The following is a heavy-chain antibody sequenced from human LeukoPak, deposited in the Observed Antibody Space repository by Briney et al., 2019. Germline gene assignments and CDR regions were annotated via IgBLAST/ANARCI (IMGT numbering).Heavy chain of an antibody. CDR3: ARIDTGGADC. CDR2: IYDSGST. V-gene: IGHV4-30-4*01. J-gene: IGHJ4*02. CDR1: GASIRSGDYY. D-gene: IGHD2-8*02. Sequence: SETLSLTCTVSGASIRSGDYYWSWIRQPPGKGLEWIGYIYDSGSTYYNPSLKSRITISVDTSKNQFSLKLSSVTAADTAVYYCARIDTGGADCWGQGTMVTVSS.